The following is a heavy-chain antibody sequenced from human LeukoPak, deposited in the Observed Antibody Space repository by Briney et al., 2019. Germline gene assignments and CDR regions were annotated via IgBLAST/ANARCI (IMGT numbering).Heavy chain of an antibody. Sequence: SETLSLTCTVSGGSISSTTYFWGWIRQPPGKGLEWIGSIYYSGSPYYNPSLKSRVTISVDTSKNQFSLKLSSVTAADTAVYYCARLWGATREYYFDYWGQGTLVTVSS. CDR1: GGSISSTTYF. CDR2: IYYSGSP. V-gene: IGHV4-39*07. D-gene: IGHD1-26*01. CDR3: ARLWGATREYYFDY. J-gene: IGHJ4*02.